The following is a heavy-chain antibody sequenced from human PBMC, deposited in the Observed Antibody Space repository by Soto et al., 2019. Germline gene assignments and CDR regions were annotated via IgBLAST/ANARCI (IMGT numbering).Heavy chain of an antibody. CDR3: AKWSYLDY. Sequence: PGGSLRLSCTTSGFSFASFAMTWVRQAPGKGLEWVATISGSDGKTYYADSVKGRFSISRDTSRNTLYIQMNSLRADDTAIYYCAKWSYLDYWGQGTRVTVSS. D-gene: IGHD3-3*01. CDR2: ISGSDGKT. CDR1: GFSFASFA. J-gene: IGHJ4*02. V-gene: IGHV3-23*01.